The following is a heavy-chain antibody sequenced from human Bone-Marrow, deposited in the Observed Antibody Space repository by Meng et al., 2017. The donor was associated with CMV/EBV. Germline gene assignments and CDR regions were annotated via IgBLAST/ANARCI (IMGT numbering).Heavy chain of an antibody. CDR3: ARDSQLEGDMDV. D-gene: IGHD2-2*01. J-gene: IGHJ6*02. CDR1: GFTFSSYS. CDR2: ISSSSSYI. Sequence: GESLKISCAASGFTFSSYSMNWVRQAPGKGLEWVSSISSSSSYIYYADSVKGRFTISRDNAKNSLYLQMNSLRAEDTAVYYCARDSQLEGDMDVWGQGTTVTVSS. V-gene: IGHV3-21*01.